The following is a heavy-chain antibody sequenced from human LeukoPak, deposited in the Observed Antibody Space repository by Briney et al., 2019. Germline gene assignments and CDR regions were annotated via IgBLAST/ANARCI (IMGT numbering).Heavy chain of an antibody. CDR1: GFTFSSYG. Sequence: GGSLRLSCAASGFTFSSYGMHWVRQAPGKGLEGVAVISYDGSSKYYADSVKGRFTISRDNSKNTLYLQMNSLRAEDTAVYYCAKDRVGASEDYWGQGTLVTVSS. J-gene: IGHJ4*02. D-gene: IGHD1-26*01. CDR3: AKDRVGASEDY. CDR2: ISYDGSSK. V-gene: IGHV3-30*18.